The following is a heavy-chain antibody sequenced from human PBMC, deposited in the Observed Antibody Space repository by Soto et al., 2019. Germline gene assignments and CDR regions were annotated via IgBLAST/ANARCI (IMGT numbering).Heavy chain of an antibody. V-gene: IGHV3-49*04. Sequence: GGSLRLSCTASGFTFGDYAMSWVRQAPGKGLEWVGFIRSKAYGGTTEYAASVKGRFTISRDDSKSIAYLQMNSLKTEDTAVHYCTRGDIVVVVAAIQYNWFDPWGQGTLVTVSS. CDR3: TRGDIVVVVAAIQYNWFDP. CDR2: IRSKAYGGTT. CDR1: GFTFGDYA. D-gene: IGHD2-15*01. J-gene: IGHJ5*02.